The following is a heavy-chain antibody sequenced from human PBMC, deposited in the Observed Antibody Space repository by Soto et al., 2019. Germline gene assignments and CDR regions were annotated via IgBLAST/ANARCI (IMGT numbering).Heavy chain of an antibody. CDR2: IESSGTYT. J-gene: IGHJ4*02. V-gene: IGHV3-11*06. CDR1: GFTFSGYY. Sequence: QVHLVESGGGLVKPGGSLRLSCAASGFTFSGYYMSWIRQAPGKGLEWISYIESSGTYTNYADSVKGRFTISRDNAKNSLYLQMNSLRAEDTAIYYCARESAGFDSWGQGTLVTVSA. CDR3: ARESAGFDS. D-gene: IGHD3-3*01.